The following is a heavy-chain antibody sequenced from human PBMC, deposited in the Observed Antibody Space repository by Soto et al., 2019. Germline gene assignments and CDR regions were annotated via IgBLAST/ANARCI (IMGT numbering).Heavy chain of an antibody. V-gene: IGHV1-3*01. CDR2: INAGNGNT. CDR1: GYTFTSYA. J-gene: IGHJ4*02. D-gene: IGHD3-22*01. Sequence: QVQLVQSGAEVNKPGGSVKFSCKASGYTFTSYAMHWVRQATGQSLEWMGWINAGNGNTKYPQKFQGRVTITRDTSASTAYMELSSLRSEDTAVYYCARAYHYDSSGYWAKFDYWGQGTLVTVSS. CDR3: ARAYHYDSSGYWAKFDY.